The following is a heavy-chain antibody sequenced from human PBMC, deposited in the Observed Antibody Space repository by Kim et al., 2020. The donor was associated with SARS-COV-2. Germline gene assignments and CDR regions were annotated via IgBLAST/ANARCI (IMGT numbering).Heavy chain of an antibody. CDR1: GFTFSSYG. CDR2: ISYDGSNK. D-gene: IGHD6-19*01. CDR3: AKGGSGWYLGAFDI. Sequence: GGSLRLSCAASGFTFSSYGMHWVRQAPGKGLEWVAVISYDGSNKYYADSVKGRFTISRDNSKNTLYLQMNSLRAEDTAVYYCAKGGSGWYLGAFDIWGQGTMVTVSS. V-gene: IGHV3-30*18. J-gene: IGHJ3*02.